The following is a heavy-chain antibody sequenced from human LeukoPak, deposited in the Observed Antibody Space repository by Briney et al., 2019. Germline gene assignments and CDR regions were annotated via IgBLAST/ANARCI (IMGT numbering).Heavy chain of an antibody. V-gene: IGHV3-30*18. CDR1: GSTFSSFG. CDR2: ISYDGINK. J-gene: IGHJ4*02. D-gene: IGHD6-13*01. Sequence: HPGRSLRLSCAASGSTFSSFGMHWVRQAPGKGLEWVPIISYDGINKYFSDSVKGRFTISRDNSKNTLYLQMNSLRREDTAVYYCAKDMDVEAAGFSFDYWGQGTLVTVSS. CDR3: AKDMDVEAAGFSFDY.